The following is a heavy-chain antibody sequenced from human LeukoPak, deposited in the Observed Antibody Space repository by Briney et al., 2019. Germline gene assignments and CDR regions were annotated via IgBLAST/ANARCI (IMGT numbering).Heavy chain of an antibody. V-gene: IGHV3-66*04. D-gene: IGHD6-19*01. CDR2: IYSGGST. CDR3: ARLSGWRYYFDY. Sequence: GGSLRLSCAASGFTVSSNYMSWVRQAPGKGLEWVSVIYSGGSTYYADSVKGRFTISRDNSKNTLYLQMNSLRAEDTAVYYCARLSGWRYYFDYWGQGTLVTVSS. CDR1: GFTVSSNY. J-gene: IGHJ4*02.